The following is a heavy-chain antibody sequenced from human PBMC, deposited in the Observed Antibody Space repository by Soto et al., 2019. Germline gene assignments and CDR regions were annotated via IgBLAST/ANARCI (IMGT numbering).Heavy chain of an antibody. CDR1: GFTFRNYV. Sequence: SLRLSCAASGFTFRNYVMNWVRQAPGKGLEWVSAISGSGTGTYYADSVKGRFTISRDNSKNTLYLQMNSLRAEDTAVYYCAKTRAVVPAAMYYYGMDVWGQGTTVTVSS. CDR2: ISGSGTGT. CDR3: AKTRAVVPAAMYYYGMDV. D-gene: IGHD2-2*01. V-gene: IGHV3-23*01. J-gene: IGHJ6*02.